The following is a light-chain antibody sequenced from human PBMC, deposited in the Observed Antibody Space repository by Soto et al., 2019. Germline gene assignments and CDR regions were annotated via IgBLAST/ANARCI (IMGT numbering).Light chain of an antibody. CDR1: QSVTSTY. Sequence: EIVLTQSPGTLSLSPGQRATLSCRASQSVTSTYIAWYQQKPGQAPRLLIYGASVRATGIPDRFSGSGAGTDFTLTISRLEPEDFALYYCQQYGNSLTFGGGTKVEIK. CDR2: GAS. J-gene: IGKJ4*01. V-gene: IGKV3-20*01. CDR3: QQYGNSLT.